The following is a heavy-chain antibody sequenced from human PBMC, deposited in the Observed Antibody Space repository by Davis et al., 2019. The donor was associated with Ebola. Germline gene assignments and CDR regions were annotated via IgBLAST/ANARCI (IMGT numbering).Heavy chain of an antibody. CDR3: AEGGTNNFLGAN. CDR2: ISASGADI. Sequence: PGGSLRLSCAASGFTVSSNYMTWVRQAPGGGLEWVSGISASGADIKYADSVRGRFSISRDDSKNTLYLQMDSLRAEDTAVFYCAEGGTNNFLGANWGQGTLVTVSS. CDR1: GFTVSSNY. D-gene: IGHD1-1*01. V-gene: IGHV3-53*01. J-gene: IGHJ4*02.